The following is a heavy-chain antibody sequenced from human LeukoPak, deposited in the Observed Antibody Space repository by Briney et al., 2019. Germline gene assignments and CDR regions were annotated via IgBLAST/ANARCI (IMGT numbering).Heavy chain of an antibody. CDR3: ASGRATIRYYYYMDA. Sequence: SETLSLTCTVSGGSISSSSYYWGWIRQPPGKGLEWIGSIYYSGSTYYNPSLKSRVTISVDTSKNQFSLKLSSVTAADTAVYYCASGRATIRYYYYMDAWGKGTTVTVSS. J-gene: IGHJ6*03. D-gene: IGHD5-12*01. CDR1: GGSISSSSYY. V-gene: IGHV4-39*07. CDR2: IYYSGST.